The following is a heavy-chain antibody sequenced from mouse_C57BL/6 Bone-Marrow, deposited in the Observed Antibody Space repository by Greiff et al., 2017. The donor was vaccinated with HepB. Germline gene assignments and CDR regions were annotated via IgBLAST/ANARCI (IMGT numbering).Heavy chain of an antibody. CDR1: GYTFTSYG. D-gene: IGHD2-4*01. CDR2: IYPRSGNT. CDR3: ARYDYAWYFDV. V-gene: IGHV1-81*01. J-gene: IGHJ1*03. Sequence: VQLQESGAELARPGASVKLSCKASGYTFTSYGISWVKQSTGQGLEWIGEIYPRSGNTYYNEKFKGKATLTADKSSSTAYMELRSLTAEDSAVYFCARYDYAWYFDVWGTGTTVTVSS.